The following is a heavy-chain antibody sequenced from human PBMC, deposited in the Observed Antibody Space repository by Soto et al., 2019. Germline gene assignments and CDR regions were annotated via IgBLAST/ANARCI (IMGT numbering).Heavy chain of an antibody. CDR3: ARDHGGDTADYYYYGMDV. D-gene: IGHD5-18*01. Sequence: ASVKVSCKASGYTFTSYGISWVRQAPGQGHEWMGWISAYNGNTNYAQKLQGRVTMTTDTSTSTAYMELRSLRSDDTAVYYCARDHGGDTADYYYYGMDVWGQGTTVTVSS. CDR1: GYTFTSYG. V-gene: IGHV1-18*01. J-gene: IGHJ6*02. CDR2: ISAYNGNT.